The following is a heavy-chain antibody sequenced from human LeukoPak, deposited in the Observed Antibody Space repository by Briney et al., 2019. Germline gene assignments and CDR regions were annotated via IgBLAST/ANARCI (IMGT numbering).Heavy chain of an antibody. CDR3: AKSLSGSYSAFDI. J-gene: IGHJ3*02. Sequence: PGGSLRLSCAASGFSFSIYGMHWVRQAPGKGLEWVAVIWSGGSNKYYRQSVKGRFTISRDNSQNTLYLQMNSLRAEDTAVYYCAKSLSGSYSAFDIWGQGTMVTVSP. D-gene: IGHD3-10*01. V-gene: IGHV3-33*03. CDR1: GFSFSIYG. CDR2: IWSGGSNK.